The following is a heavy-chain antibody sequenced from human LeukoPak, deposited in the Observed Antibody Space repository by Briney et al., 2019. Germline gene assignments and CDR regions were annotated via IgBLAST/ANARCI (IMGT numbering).Heavy chain of an antibody. J-gene: IGHJ4*02. CDR3: ATETWYFAS. V-gene: IGHV1-2*02. CDR1: GGTFSSYA. CDR2: VEPNSGDT. Sequence: GASVKVSCKASGGTFSSYAISWVRQAPGQGLEWMGRVEPNSGDTIYAQNFQGRVAMTSDTSTNTASMELSSLKSDDTAVYYCATETWYFASWGQGTLVTVSS.